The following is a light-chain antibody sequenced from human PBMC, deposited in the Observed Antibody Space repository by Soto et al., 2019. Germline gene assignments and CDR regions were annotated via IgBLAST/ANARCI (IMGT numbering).Light chain of an antibody. J-gene: IGKJ5*01. CDR3: QQYNNWPPLT. V-gene: IGKV3-15*01. CDR1: QIISSS. CDR2: GAS. Sequence: EIVMTRSPATLSVSPGERVTRSCRASQIISSSLAWYQQKPGQAPRLLIHGASTRATGVPARFSGSGSGTEFTLTISSLQSEDFAVYFCQQYNNWPPLTFGQGTRLEIK.